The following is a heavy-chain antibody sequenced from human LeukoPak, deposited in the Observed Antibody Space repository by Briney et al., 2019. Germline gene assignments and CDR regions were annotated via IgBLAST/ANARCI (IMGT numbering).Heavy chain of an antibody. D-gene: IGHD3-10*01. CDR1: GFTFSYYA. J-gene: IGHJ4*02. CDR2: IWSDE. V-gene: IGHV3-33*01. Sequence: GGSLRLSCSASGFTFSYYAIHWVRQAPGKGLEWVALIWSDEYYADSVKGRITISRDNSKNTVYLQMNSLRAEDTAVYYCARELFGSGSCPDGWGQGTLVTVSS. CDR3: ARELFGSGSCPDG.